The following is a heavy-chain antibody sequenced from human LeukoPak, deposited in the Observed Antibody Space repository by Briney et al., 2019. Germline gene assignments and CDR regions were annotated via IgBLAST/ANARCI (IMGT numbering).Heavy chain of an antibody. J-gene: IGHJ3*02. V-gene: IGHV1-69*13. CDR3: ASAGSSGYFHDAFDI. CDR1: GGTFSSYA. Sequence: GASVKVSCKASGGTFSSYAISWVRQAPGQGLEWMGGIIPIFGTANYAQKFQGRVTITADESTSTAYMELSSLRSEDTAVYYCASAGSSGYFHDAFDIWGQGIMVTVSS. CDR2: IIPIFGTA. D-gene: IGHD3-22*01.